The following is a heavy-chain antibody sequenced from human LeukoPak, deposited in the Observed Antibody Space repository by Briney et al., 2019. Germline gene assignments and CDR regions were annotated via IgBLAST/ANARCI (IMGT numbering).Heavy chain of an antibody. CDR3: AKDIVGGGNDY. D-gene: IGHD2-15*01. CDR1: GFIFSNYA. Sequence: PGGSLRLSCAASGFIFSNYAMQWVRQAPGMGLEWVANIMEDGTKTNYVDSVKGRFTISRDNAKTSLYLHMNSLRAEDTAVYYCAKDIVGGGNDYWGRGTLVIVSS. J-gene: IGHJ4*02. CDR2: IMEDGTKT. V-gene: IGHV3-7*01.